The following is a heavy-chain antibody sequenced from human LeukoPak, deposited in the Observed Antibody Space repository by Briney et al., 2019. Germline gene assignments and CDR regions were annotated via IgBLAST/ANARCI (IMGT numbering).Heavy chain of an antibody. D-gene: IGHD6-19*01. CDR2: INPNSGGT. CDR3: ARVRAYSSGWYDYYFDY. CDR1: GYTFTGYY. V-gene: IGHV1-2*02. Sequence: ASVKVSCKASGYTFTGYYVHWVRQAPGQGLEWMGWINPNSGGTNYAQKFQGRVTMTRDTSISTAYMELSRLRSDDTAVYYCARVRAYSSGWYDYYFDYWGQGTLVTVSS. J-gene: IGHJ4*02.